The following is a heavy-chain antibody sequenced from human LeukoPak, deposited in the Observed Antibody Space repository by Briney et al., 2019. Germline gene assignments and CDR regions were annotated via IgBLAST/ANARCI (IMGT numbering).Heavy chain of an antibody. Sequence: PSETLSLTCTASGGSISSYYWSWIRQPPGKGLEWIGYIYYSGSTNYNPSLKSRVTISADTSKNQFSLKLSSVTAADTAVYYCAREVRYSYGPYYYYYYMDVWGKGTTVTVSS. CDR1: GGSISSYY. CDR2: IYYSGST. V-gene: IGHV4-59*01. D-gene: IGHD5-18*01. CDR3: AREVRYSYGPYYYYYYMDV. J-gene: IGHJ6*03.